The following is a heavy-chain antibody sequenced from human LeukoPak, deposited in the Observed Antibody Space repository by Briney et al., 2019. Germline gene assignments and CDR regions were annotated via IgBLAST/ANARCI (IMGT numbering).Heavy chain of an antibody. V-gene: IGHV1-46*01. D-gene: IGHD1-26*01. CDR1: GYTFTSYY. J-gene: IGHJ4*02. Sequence: ASVKVSCKASGYTFTSYYMHWVRQAPGQGLGWMGIINPSGGSTSYAQKFQGRVTMTRDTSTSTVYMELSSLRSEDTAVYYCARGMAEWELPYTHFDYWGQGTLVTVSS. CDR3: ARGMAEWELPYTHFDY. CDR2: INPSGGST.